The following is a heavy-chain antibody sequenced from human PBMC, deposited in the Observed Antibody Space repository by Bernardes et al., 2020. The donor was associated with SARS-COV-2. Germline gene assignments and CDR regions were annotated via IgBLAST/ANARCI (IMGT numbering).Heavy chain of an antibody. V-gene: IGHV4-59*08. CDR2: IYYSGST. CDR1: GGSISSYY. CDR3: ARHGGGGDFWSGYYNYYYYYMDV. J-gene: IGHJ6*03. D-gene: IGHD3-3*01. Sequence: SETLSLTCTVSGGSISSYYWSWIRQPPGKGLEWIGYIYYSGSTNYNPSLKSRVTISVDTSKNQFSLKLSSVTAADTAVYYCARHGGGGDFWSGYYNYYYYYMDVWGKGTTVTVSS.